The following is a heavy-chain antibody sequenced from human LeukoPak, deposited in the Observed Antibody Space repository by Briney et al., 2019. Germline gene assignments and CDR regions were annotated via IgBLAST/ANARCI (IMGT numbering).Heavy chain of an antibody. J-gene: IGHJ6*02. V-gene: IGHV3-23*01. Sequence: PGGSLRLSCAASGFTFSSYAMHWVRQAPGKGLEWVSAISGSGGSTYYADSVKGRFTISRDNSKNTLYLQMNSLRAEDTAVYYCAKSRYYYYGMDVWGQGTTVTVSS. CDR3: AKSRYYYYGMDV. CDR2: ISGSGGST. CDR1: GFTFSSYA.